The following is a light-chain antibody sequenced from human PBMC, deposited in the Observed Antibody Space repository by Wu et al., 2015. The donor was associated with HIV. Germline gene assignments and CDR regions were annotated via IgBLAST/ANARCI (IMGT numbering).Light chain of an antibody. CDR2: GAF. CDR3: QQYDRSPPLYS. CDR1: QSVNVNY. Sequence: EIVLTQSPGTLSLSLGERATLSCRASQSVNVNYLVWYQHRPDQAPRLLIYGAFTRATGIPDRFSGSGSGTDFTLTISGLEPEDFAVYYCQQYDRSPPLYSFGQGTKLEI. J-gene: IGKJ2*03. V-gene: IGKV3-20*01.